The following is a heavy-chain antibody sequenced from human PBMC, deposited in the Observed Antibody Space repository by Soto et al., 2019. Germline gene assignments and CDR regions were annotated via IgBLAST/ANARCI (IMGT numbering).Heavy chain of an antibody. CDR1: GYTFTSYG. Sequence: QVQLVQSGAEVKKPGASVKVSCKASGYTFTSYGISWVRQAPGQGLEWMGWISAYNGNTNYAQKLQGRVTMTTDTSTSTAYRELRSLRSDDTAVYYCASGLGTTYSSSWPDYWGQGTLVTVSS. J-gene: IGHJ4*02. CDR3: ASGLGTTYSSSWPDY. V-gene: IGHV1-18*01. D-gene: IGHD6-13*01. CDR2: ISAYNGNT.